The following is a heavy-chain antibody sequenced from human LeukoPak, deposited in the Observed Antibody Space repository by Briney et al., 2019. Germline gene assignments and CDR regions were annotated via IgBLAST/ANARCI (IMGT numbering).Heavy chain of an antibody. Sequence: GGSLRLSCAAPGFTSTNYAMSWVRQAPGKGLEWVSAIGGGRDSTYYADSVKGRLTISRDISKNTLYLQMNSLMAEDTAVYYCAMGAADGGFDSWGQGTLVTVSS. CDR3: AMGAADGGFDS. J-gene: IGHJ4*02. V-gene: IGHV3-23*01. CDR2: IGGGRDST. CDR1: GFTSTNYA. D-gene: IGHD3-16*01.